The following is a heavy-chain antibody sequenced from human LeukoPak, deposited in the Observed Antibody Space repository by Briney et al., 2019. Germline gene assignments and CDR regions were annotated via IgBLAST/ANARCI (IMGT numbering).Heavy chain of an antibody. CDR2: IKQDGSEK. CDR1: GFTLSSYW. V-gene: IGHV3-7*01. D-gene: IGHD6-19*01. J-gene: IGHJ4*02. Sequence: GGSLRLSCAASGFTLSSYWMSWVRQAPGKGLEWVANIKQDGSEKYYVDSVKGRFTISRDNAKNSLYLQMNSLRAEDTAVYYCARDYAPSSSGWYYWGQGTLVTVSS. CDR3: ARDYAPSSSGWYY.